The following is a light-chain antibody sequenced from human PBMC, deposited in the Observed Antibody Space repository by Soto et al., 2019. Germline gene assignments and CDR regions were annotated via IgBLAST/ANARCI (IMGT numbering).Light chain of an antibody. CDR1: SSDVGYYNY. V-gene: IGLV2-14*03. J-gene: IGLJ3*02. CDR3: NSFTTSSTVV. Sequence: QSALTQPASVSGSPGQTITISCTGTSSDVGYYNYVSWYQQHPGEAPKLMIYDVVNRPSGVSNRFSGSKSGNTASLTISGLQXEXEADYYCNSFTTSSTVVFGGGTKLTVL. CDR2: DVV.